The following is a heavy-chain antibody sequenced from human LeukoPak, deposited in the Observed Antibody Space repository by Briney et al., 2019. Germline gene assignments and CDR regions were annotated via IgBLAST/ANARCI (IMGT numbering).Heavy chain of an antibody. CDR1: GFTFDGYT. CDR2: ISWDGGST. J-gene: IGHJ4*02. Sequence: GGSLRLSCAASGFTFDGYTMHWVRQAPGKGLEWVSLISWDGGSTYYADSVKGRFTISRDNSKNSLYLQMNSLRAEDTALYHCARVRYFGELDYWGQGTLVTVSS. D-gene: IGHD3-10*01. V-gene: IGHV3-43*01. CDR3: ARVRYFGELDY.